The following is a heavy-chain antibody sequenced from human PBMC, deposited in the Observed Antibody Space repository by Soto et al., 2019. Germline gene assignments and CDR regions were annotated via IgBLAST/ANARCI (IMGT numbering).Heavy chain of an antibody. CDR3: AHRVIWRPSDWTLGWYDP. D-gene: IGHD3-9*01. Sequence: QITLKESGPTLVKPTETLTLTCTFSGFSLSTSGVGVAWIRQPPGRALEWLALIYWDDDRRYNPSLKSRLTIIMGTSNDHVVLTMTNMDPVDTGTYYCAHRVIWRPSDWTLGWYDPWGQGTPVIVDS. CDR2: IYWDDDR. V-gene: IGHV2-5*02. J-gene: IGHJ5*02. CDR1: GFSLSTSGVG.